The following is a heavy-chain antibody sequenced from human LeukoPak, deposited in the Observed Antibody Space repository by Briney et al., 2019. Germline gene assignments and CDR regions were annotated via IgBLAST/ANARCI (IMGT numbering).Heavy chain of an antibody. V-gene: IGHV4-59*01. D-gene: IGHD2-15*01. Sequence: PPETLSLTCTVSGGSISSYYWSWIRQPPGKGLEWIGYIYYSGSTNYNPSLKSRVTISVDTSKNQFSLKLSSVTAADTAVYYCARVGYCSGGSCQSYFDYWGQGTLVTVSS. CDR3: ARVGYCSGGSCQSYFDY. CDR2: IYYSGST. CDR1: GGSISSYY. J-gene: IGHJ4*02.